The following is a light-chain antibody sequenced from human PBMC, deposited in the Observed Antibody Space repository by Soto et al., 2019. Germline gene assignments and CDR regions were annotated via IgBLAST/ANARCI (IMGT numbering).Light chain of an antibody. CDR2: AAS. CDR1: RSVSNR. Sequence: EILMTQSPATLSVSPGEAVTFSCRASRSVSNRLAWYQHKPGQAPRLLIYAASSRATGIPDRFSGSGSGTDFTLTISGLQAEDVAVYYCQQYYTTPLTFGGGTKVDIK. J-gene: IGKJ4*01. V-gene: IGKV3D-15*01. CDR3: QQYYTTPLT.